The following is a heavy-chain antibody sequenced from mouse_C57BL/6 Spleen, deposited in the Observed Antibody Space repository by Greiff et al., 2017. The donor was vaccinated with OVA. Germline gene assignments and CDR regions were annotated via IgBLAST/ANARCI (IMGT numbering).Heavy chain of an antibody. CDR3: ARMDYGFAY. D-gene: IGHD1-1*02. Sequence: EVQLQESGPGLVKPSQSLSLTCSVTGYSITSGYYWNWIRQFPGNKLEWMGYISYDGSNNYNPSLKNRISITRDTSKNQFFLKLNSVTTEDTATYYCARMDYGFAYWGQGTLVTVSA. V-gene: IGHV3-6*01. CDR1: GYSITSGYY. CDR2: ISYDGSN. J-gene: IGHJ3*01.